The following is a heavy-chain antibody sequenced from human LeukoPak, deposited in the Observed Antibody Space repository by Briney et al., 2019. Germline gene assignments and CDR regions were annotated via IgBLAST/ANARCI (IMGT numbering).Heavy chain of an antibody. CDR2: INSDGSST. J-gene: IGHJ3*02. D-gene: IGHD3-10*01. CDR3: STGSGQAFDI. CDR1: GFTFSSYW. V-gene: IGHV3-74*01. Sequence: GGSLRLSCAASGFTFSSYWMHWVRQVPGKGLVWVSRINSDGSSTSYADSVKGRFTISRDNAKNTLYVQMNSLRAEDTAVYYCSTGSGQAFDIWGRGTVVTVSS.